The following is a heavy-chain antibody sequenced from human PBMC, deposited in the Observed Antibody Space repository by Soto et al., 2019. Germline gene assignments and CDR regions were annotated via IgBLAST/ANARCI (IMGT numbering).Heavy chain of an antibody. CDR3: AREIERLLGC. Sequence: GGSLRLSCAASGFTFSSYAMNWVRQAPGKGLEWVSVISGSGGSTYYADSVKGRFTISRDNSKNTLYLQMNSLRAEDTAVYYCAREIERLLGCWGQGTLVTVSS. J-gene: IGHJ4*02. CDR1: GFTFSSYA. V-gene: IGHV3-23*01. D-gene: IGHD6-19*01. CDR2: ISGSGGST.